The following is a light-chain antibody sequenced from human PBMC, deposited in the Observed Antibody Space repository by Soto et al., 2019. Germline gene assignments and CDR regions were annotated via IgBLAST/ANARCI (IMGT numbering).Light chain of an antibody. CDR2: GAS. V-gene: IGKV3-20*01. CDR1: QSVSSSY. Sequence: EIVLTQSPGTLSLSPGERATLSCRASQSVSSSYLAWYQQKPGQAPRLLIYGASSRATGIPDRFSGSGSGTDFTLTISRLEPEDVAVDYCQQYGSSPLYTFGPGTKLEIK. CDR3: QQYGSSPLYT. J-gene: IGKJ2*01.